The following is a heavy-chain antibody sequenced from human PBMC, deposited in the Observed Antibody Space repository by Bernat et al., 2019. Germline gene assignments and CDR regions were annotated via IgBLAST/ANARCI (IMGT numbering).Heavy chain of an antibody. CDR3: ARVPRGCSGGSCDSSPDYYGMDV. Sequence: QVQLVQSGAEVKKPGSSVKVSCKASGGTFSSYAISWVRQAPGQGLEWMGGIIPIFGTANYAQKCQGGVAITANESTSTAYMERSSLRSEDTAVYYCARVPRGCSGGSCDSSPDYYGMDVWGQGTTVTVSS. CDR1: GGTFSSYA. CDR2: IIPIFGTA. V-gene: IGHV1-69*01. J-gene: IGHJ6*02. D-gene: IGHD2-15*01.